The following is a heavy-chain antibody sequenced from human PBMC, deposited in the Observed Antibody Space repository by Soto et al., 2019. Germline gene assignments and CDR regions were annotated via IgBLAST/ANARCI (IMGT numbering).Heavy chain of an antibody. V-gene: IGHV1-46*01. CDR2: INPSGDST. Sequence: ASVKVSCMASGYTVTSYFMHWVRQAPGQGLEWMGMINPSGDSTGYAQKFQGRVTMTKDASTNTVYMEVSSLRSEDTAVYYCARRILPGYYFDYWGQGTLVTVSS. CDR1: GYTVTSYF. J-gene: IGHJ4*02. D-gene: IGHD2-15*01. CDR3: ARRILPGYYFDY.